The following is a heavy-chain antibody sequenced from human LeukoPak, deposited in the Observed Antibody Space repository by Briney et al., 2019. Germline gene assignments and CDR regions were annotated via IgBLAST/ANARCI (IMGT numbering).Heavy chain of an antibody. D-gene: IGHD6-6*01. V-gene: IGHV4-59*12. CDR3: ARSTQQGQLVLRRYYFDY. J-gene: IGHJ4*02. Sequence: SETLSLTCTVSGGSMSSYYWSWNRQPPGKGLEWIGYIYYSGSTNYNPSLKSRVTISVDTSKNQFSLKLSSVTAADTAVYYCARSTQQGQLVLRRYYFDYWGQGTLVTVSS. CDR1: GGSMSSYY. CDR2: IYYSGST.